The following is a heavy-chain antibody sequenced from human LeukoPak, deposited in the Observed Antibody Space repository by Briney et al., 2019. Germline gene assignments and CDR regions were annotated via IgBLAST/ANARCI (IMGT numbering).Heavy chain of an antibody. CDR3: ARGYYYYDSSGLYGMDV. J-gene: IGHJ6*02. CDR1: GFTFSSYA. CDR2: ISYDGSNK. Sequence: GGSLRLSCAASGFTFSSYAMHWVRQAPGKGLEWVAVISYDGSNKYYADSVKGRFTISRVNSKNTLYLQMNSLRAEDTAVYYCARGYYYYDSSGLYGMDVWGQGTTVTVSS. V-gene: IGHV3-30-3*01. D-gene: IGHD3-22*01.